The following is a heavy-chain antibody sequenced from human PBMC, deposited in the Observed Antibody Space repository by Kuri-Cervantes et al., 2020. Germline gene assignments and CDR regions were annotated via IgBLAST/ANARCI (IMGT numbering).Heavy chain of an antibody. D-gene: IGHD6-13*01. CDR3: ATGPNLAAAGGEGDY. Sequence: ASVKVSCKASGYTLTSYGISWVRQAPGQGLEWMGWISAYNGNTNYAQKLQGRVTMTTDTSTGTAYMELRSLRSDDTAVYYCATGPNLAAAGGEGDYWGQGTLVTVSS. V-gene: IGHV1-18*01. CDR2: ISAYNGNT. CDR1: GYTLTSYG. J-gene: IGHJ4*02.